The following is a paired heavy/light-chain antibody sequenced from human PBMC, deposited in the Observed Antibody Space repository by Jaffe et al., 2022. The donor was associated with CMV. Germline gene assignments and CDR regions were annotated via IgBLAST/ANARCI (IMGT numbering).Heavy chain of an antibody. D-gene: IGHD3-10*01. Sequence: EVQLLESGGGLVQPGGSLRLSCAASGFTFSSYAMSWVRQAPGKGLEWVSAISGSGGSTYYADSVKGRFTISRDNSKNTLYLQMNSLRAEDTAVYYCAKDNIDVLLWFGEKPIRYYYYGMDVWGQGTTVTVSS. CDR1: GFTFSSYA. J-gene: IGHJ6*02. CDR2: ISGSGGST. CDR3: AKDNIDVLLWFGEKPIRYYYYGMDV. V-gene: IGHV3-23*01.
Light chain of an antibody. CDR2: GAS. CDR3: QQYNNWPPET. V-gene: IGKV3-15*01. CDR1: QSVSSN. Sequence: EIVMTQSPATLSVSPGERATLSCRASQSVSSNLAWYQQKPGQAPRLLIYGASTRATGIPARFSGSGSGTEFTLTISSLQSEDFAVYYCQQYNNWPPETFGQGTKLEIK. J-gene: IGKJ2*01.